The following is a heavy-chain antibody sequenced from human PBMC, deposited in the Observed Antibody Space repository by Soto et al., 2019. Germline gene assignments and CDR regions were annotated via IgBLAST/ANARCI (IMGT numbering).Heavy chain of an antibody. D-gene: IGHD3-10*01. CDR1: GYSFTSYW. CDR2: IDPSDSYT. Sequence: PGESLKISCXGSGYSFTSYWISWVRQMPGKGLEWMGRIDPSDSYTNYSPSFQGHVTISADKSISTAYLQWSSLKASDTAMYYCARPYGSGSYYPSGAFDIWGQGTMVTVSS. J-gene: IGHJ3*02. CDR3: ARPYGSGSYYPSGAFDI. V-gene: IGHV5-10-1*01.